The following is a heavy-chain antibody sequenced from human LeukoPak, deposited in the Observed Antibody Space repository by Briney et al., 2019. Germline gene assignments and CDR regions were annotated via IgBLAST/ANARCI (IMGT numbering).Heavy chain of an antibody. D-gene: IGHD2-2*01. CDR2: INHSGST. CDR1: GWSFSGYY. CDR3: ERGRRQYQLLFISADY. J-gene: IGHJ4*02. Sequence: PSETLSLTCAVYGWSFSGYYCSWIRQPPGKGLEWIGEINHSGSTNYNPSLKSRVTISVDTSKNQFSLKLSSVTAADTAVYYCERGRRQYQLLFISADYWGQGTLVTVSS. V-gene: IGHV4-34*01.